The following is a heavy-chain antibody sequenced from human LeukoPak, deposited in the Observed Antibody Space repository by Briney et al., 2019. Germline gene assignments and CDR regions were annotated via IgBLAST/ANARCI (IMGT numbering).Heavy chain of an antibody. D-gene: IGHD3-3*01. V-gene: IGHV3-53*01. Sequence: GGSLRLSCAASGFTVSSNYMSWVRQAPGKGLEWVSVIYSGGSTYYADSVKGRFTISRDNSKNTLYLQMNSLRAEDAAVYYCAKTQSGVVIDSEFDYWGQGTLVTVSS. J-gene: IGHJ4*02. CDR3: AKTQSGVVIDSEFDY. CDR2: IYSGGST. CDR1: GFTVSSNY.